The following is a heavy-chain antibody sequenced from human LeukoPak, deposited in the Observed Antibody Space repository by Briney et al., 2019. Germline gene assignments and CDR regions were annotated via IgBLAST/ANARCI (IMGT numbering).Heavy chain of an antibody. Sequence: GGSLRLSCAVSGFTFSTYWMHWVRQAPGKGLVWVSRINTDGTITNYADSVKGRFTISRDNAKNMLHLQMNSLRADDTVVYYCSRSTFGQYDYWGQGTLVTVSS. CDR3: SRSTFGQYDY. V-gene: IGHV3-74*01. J-gene: IGHJ4*02. CDR2: INTDGTIT. CDR1: GFTFSTYW. D-gene: IGHD3-16*01.